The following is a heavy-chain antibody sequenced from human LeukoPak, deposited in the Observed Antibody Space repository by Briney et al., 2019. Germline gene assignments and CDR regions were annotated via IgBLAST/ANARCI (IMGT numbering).Heavy chain of an antibody. CDR1: GFSFNTYA. J-gene: IGHJ4*02. V-gene: IGHV3-23*01. CDR3: ARGTSAGGPISPFDF. Sequence: GGSLRLSCAASGFSFNTYAMSWVRQAPGKGLEWVSAISNTGGSTYYADSVKGRFTISRDNAKNTVYLQMNSLRAEDTGIYYCARGTSAGGPISPFDFWGQGTVVTVSS. D-gene: IGHD6-13*01. CDR2: ISNTGGST.